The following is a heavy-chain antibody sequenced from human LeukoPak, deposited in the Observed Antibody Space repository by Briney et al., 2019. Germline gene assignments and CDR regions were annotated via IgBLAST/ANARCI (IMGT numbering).Heavy chain of an antibody. J-gene: IGHJ6*03. V-gene: IGHV4-4*02. CDR3: ARRPLRYSVIGYNYMDV. CDR2: INHSGST. CDR1: GGSISSSNW. D-gene: IGHD3-9*01. Sequence: SGTLSLTCAVSGGSISSSNWWSWVRQPPGKRLEWIGEINHSGSTNHNPSLKSRVTISVDTSTNQFSLKLSSVTAADTAVYYCARRPLRYSVIGYNYMDVWGKGTTVTISS.